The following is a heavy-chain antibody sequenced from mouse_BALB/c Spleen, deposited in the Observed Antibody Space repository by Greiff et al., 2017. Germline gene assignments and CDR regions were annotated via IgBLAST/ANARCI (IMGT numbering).Heavy chain of an antibody. CDR3: ARAVVDAMDY. CDR2: IDPSDSET. D-gene: IGHD1-1*01. CDR1: GYSFTSYW. Sequence: VQLQQSGPQLVRPGASVKISCKASGYSFTSYWMHWVKQRPGQGLEWIGMIDPSDSETRLNQKFKDKATLTVDKSSSTAYMQLSSPTSEDSAVYYCARAVVDAMDYWGQGTSVTVSS. J-gene: IGHJ4*01. V-gene: IGHV1S126*01.